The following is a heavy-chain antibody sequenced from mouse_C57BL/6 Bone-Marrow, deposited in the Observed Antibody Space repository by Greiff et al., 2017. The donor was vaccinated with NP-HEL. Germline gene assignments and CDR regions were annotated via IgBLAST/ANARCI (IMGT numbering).Heavy chain of an antibody. V-gene: IGHV1-81*01. CDR3: ASPLYYYFDY. D-gene: IGHD2-1*01. Sequence: QVQLKESGAELARPGASVKLSCKASGYTFTSYGISWVKQRTGQGLEWIGEIYPRSGNTYYNEKFKGKATLTADKSSSTAYMKLRSLTAEDSAVYFCASPLYYYFDYWGQGTTLTVSS. J-gene: IGHJ2*01. CDR1: GYTFTSYG. CDR2: IYPRSGNT.